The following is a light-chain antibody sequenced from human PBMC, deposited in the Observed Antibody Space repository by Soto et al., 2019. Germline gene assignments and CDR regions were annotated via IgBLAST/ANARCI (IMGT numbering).Light chain of an antibody. CDR3: LLYYGGARV. J-gene: IGLJ2*01. Sequence: QSVVTQEPSLTVSPGGTVTLTCASSTGAVTSNHYPNWFQQKPGQAPRALIYGTSKKHSWTPARFSGSLLGDKAALTLSGVQPEDEAEYYCLLYYGGARVFGGGTKLTVL. V-gene: IGLV7-43*01. CDR1: TGAVTSNHY. CDR2: GTS.